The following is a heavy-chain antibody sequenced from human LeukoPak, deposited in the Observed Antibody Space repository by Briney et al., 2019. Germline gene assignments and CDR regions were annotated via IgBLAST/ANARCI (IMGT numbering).Heavy chain of an antibody. J-gene: IGHJ4*02. CDR3: ASRTFYGSSGFYLDN. V-gene: IGHV3-30*03. D-gene: IGHD3-22*01. CDR1: GFTFSSYA. CDR2: ISYDGNNK. Sequence: GGSRRLSCAASGFTFSSYAMHWVRQAPGKGLEWVAVISYDGNNKYYADSVKGRLTISRDNSKNTLYLQMNSLRDEDTAVYYCASRTFYGSSGFYLDNWGQGTLVTVSS.